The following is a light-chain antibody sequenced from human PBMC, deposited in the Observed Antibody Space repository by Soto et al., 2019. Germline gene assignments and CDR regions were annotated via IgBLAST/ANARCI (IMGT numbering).Light chain of an antibody. V-gene: IGLV2-11*01. CDR1: SSDVGGYNY. J-gene: IGLJ2*01. Sequence: QSALTQPRSVSGSPGQSVTISCTGTSSDVGGYNYVSWYQQHPGKAPKLTIYDVSKRPSGVPDRFSGSKSGNTASLTISGLQAEDEADYYCCSYAGIDVVFGGGTKLTVL. CDR2: DVS. CDR3: CSYAGIDVV.